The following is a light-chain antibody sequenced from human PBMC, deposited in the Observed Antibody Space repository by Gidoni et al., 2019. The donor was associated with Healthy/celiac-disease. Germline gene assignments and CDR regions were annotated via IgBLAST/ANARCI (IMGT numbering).Light chain of an antibody. CDR2: GAS. CDR1: QSVSSN. V-gene: IGKV3-15*01. CDR3: QQYSNWPLT. J-gene: IGKJ1*01. Sequence: EIAMTPSPATLSVSPGERATLSCRASQSVSSNLAWYQQKPGQAPRLLIYGASTRATGIPARFSGSGSGTEFTLTISSLQSEDFAVYYCQQYSNWPLTFGQGTKVEIK.